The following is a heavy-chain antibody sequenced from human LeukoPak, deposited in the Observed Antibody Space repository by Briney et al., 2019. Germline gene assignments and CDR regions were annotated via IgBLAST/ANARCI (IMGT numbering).Heavy chain of an antibody. J-gene: IGHJ6*04. CDR1: GYTFTGYY. CDR3: ARSVPRLAVAGTDLGMDV. V-gene: IGHV1-2*04. D-gene: IGHD6-13*01. Sequence: ASVKVSCKASGYTFTGYYMHWVRQAPGQGLEWMGWINPNSGGTNYAQKFQGWVTMTRDTSISTAYMELSRLRSDDTAVYYGARSVPRLAVAGTDLGMDVWGKGTTVTVSS. CDR2: INPNSGGT.